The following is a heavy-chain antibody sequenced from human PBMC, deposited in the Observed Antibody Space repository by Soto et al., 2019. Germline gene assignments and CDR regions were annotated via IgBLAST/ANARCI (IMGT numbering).Heavy chain of an antibody. CDR1: GYTFTNYA. Sequence: ASVKVSCKASGYTFTNYAMHWVRQAPGQRLEYMGWINAGNGYTKYSQNFQGRLTLTRDTSASTVYMELSSLRSEETAVCYCAPVPVSNWFDPWGQGTLVYVSS. CDR2: INAGNGYT. J-gene: IGHJ5*02. V-gene: IGHV1-3*01. CDR3: APVPVSNWFDP. D-gene: IGHD2-2*01.